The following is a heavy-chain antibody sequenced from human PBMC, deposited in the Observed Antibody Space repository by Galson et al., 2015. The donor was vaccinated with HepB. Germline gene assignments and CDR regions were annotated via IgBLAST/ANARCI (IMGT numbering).Heavy chain of an antibody. D-gene: IGHD3-22*01. J-gene: IGHJ3*02. CDR2: ISGSGGST. V-gene: IGHV3-23*01. CDR3: AKDYDSSGYYYDAFDI. CDR1: GFTFSSYA. Sequence: SLRLSCAASGFTFSSYAMSWVRQAPGKGLEWVSAISGSGGSTYYADSVKGRFTISRDNSKNTLYLQMNSLRAEDTAVYYCAKDYDSSGYYYDAFDIWGQGTMVTVSS.